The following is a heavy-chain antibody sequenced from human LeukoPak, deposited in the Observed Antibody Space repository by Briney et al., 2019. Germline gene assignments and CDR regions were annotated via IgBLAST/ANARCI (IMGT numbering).Heavy chain of an antibody. Sequence: SQTLSLTCTVSGGSISSGDYYWSWIRQPPGKGLEWIGYIYYSGSTYYNPSLNSRVTISVDTSKNQFSLKLSSVTAADTAVYYCARVYSSSWYWFDPWGQGTLVTVSS. CDR2: IYYSGST. CDR1: GGSISSGDYY. CDR3: ARVYSSSWYWFDP. J-gene: IGHJ5*02. V-gene: IGHV4-30-4*08. D-gene: IGHD6-13*01.